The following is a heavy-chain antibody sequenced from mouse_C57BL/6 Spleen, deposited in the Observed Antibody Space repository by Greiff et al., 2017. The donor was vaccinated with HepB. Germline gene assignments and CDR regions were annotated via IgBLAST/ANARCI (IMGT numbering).Heavy chain of an antibody. CDR1: DYAFTSYW. CDR2: INPSSAYT. V-gene: IGHV1-7*01. Sequence: QVQLQQSGAELAKPGASVKLSCKASDYAFTSYWMHWVKQRPGQGLEWIGYINPSSAYTKYNQKFKDKATLTADKSSSTAYMQLSSLTYEDSAVYYCARSGSSLYYYAMDYWGQGTSVTVSS. D-gene: IGHD1-1*01. CDR3: ARSGSSLYYYAMDY. J-gene: IGHJ4*01.